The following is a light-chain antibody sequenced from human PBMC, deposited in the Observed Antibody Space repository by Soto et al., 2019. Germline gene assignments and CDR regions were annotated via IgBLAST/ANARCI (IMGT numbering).Light chain of an antibody. J-gene: IGKJ3*01. V-gene: IGKV1-9*01. CDR2: AAS. Sequence: GESVTITCRASQGISSYLAWYQQKPEKAPKLLIYAASTLQSGVPSRFSGSGSGTEFTLTISSLQPEDFATYYCQQLNGDPVTFGPGTKVDIK. CDR3: QQLNGDPVT. CDR1: QGISSY.